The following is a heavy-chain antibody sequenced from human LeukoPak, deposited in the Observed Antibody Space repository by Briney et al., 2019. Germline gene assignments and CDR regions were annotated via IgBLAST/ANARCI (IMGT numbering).Heavy chain of an antibody. CDR2: INTSGGST. D-gene: IGHD5-12*01. CDR1: GYIFTNYY. J-gene: IGHJ4*02. V-gene: IGHV1-46*01. CDR3: ARDAFLSGSLSPIDF. Sequence: ASVKVSCKASGYIFTNYYMHWVRQAPGQGLEWMGIINTSGGSTSSAQKFQGRVTMTRDTSTSTVYTELSSLRSEDTALYYCARDAFLSGSLSPIDFWGQGTLVTVSS.